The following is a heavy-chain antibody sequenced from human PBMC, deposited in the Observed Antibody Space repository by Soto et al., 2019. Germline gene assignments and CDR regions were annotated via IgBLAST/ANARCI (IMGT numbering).Heavy chain of an antibody. D-gene: IGHD3-3*01. CDR2: ISSRSSTI. V-gene: IGHV3-48*02. Sequence: EVQLVESGGGLVQPGGSLRLSCAASGFTFSSYSMNWVRQAPGKGLEWVSYISSRSSTIYYADSVKGRFTISRDNAKNALYLQINSLRDEDTAVYYCARAYDFWSGYGYGMDVWGQGTTVTVSS. CDR3: ARAYDFWSGYGYGMDV. J-gene: IGHJ6*02. CDR1: GFTFSSYS.